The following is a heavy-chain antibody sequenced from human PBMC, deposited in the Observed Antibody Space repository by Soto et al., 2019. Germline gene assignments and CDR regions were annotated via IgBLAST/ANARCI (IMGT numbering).Heavy chain of an antibody. CDR1: GGSITSYY. CDR3: ARRIVILAADYGMDV. J-gene: IGHJ6*02. V-gene: IGHV4-59*08. CDR2: IHYSGST. Sequence: SETLFLTYTVSGGSITSYYWTWIRQPPGKRLEWIGYIHYSGSTNYSPSLKSRVTISVDTSKKQFSLKLSSVTAADTAVYYCARRIVILAADYGMDVWGRGTSVTVSS. D-gene: IGHD2-15*01.